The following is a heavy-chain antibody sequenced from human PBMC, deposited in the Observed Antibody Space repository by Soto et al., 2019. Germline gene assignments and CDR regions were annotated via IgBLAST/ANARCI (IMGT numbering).Heavy chain of an antibody. J-gene: IGHJ2*01. D-gene: IGHD3-3*01. CDR2: IYYSGST. V-gene: IGHV4-31*03. CDR3: AAEPNDFWSGYIGADFEL. Sequence: QVQLQESGPGLVKPSQTLSLTCTVSGGSISSGGYYWRWIRQHPGKGLEWIGYIYYSGSTYYNPSLKSRVTLSVDTSKNEFSLQLSSVTAADTAVYYCAAEPNDFWSGYIGADFELWGRGTLVTVSS. CDR1: GGSISSGGYY.